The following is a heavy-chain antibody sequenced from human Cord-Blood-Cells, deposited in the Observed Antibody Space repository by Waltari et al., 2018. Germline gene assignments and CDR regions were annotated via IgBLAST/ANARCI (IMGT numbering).Heavy chain of an antibody. Sequence: QVQLQESGPGLVKPSETLSLTCTVSGGSISSYYWSWIRPPPGKGLEWIGYIYYSGGTNYNPSLKSRVTISVDTSKNQFSLKLSSVTAADTAVYYCARQVEMATINDAFDIWGQGTMVTVSS. CDR3: ARQVEMATINDAFDI. CDR1: GGSISSYY. CDR2: IYYSGGT. D-gene: IGHD5-12*01. V-gene: IGHV4-59*01. J-gene: IGHJ3*02.